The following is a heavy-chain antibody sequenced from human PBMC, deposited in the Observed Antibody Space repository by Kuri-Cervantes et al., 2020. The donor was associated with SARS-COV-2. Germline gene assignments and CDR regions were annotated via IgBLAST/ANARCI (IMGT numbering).Heavy chain of an antibody. CDR1: GFTFDDYA. CDR2: ISWNSGGI. J-gene: IGHJ4*02. CDR3: ARGPYSSPSFFDY. Sequence: LSLTCAASGFTFDDYALHWVRQAPGKGLEWVSGISWNSGGIVYADSVKGRFTISRDSAKNSLYLQMNSLRPEDTAFHYCARGPYSSPSFFDYWGQGTLVTVSS. V-gene: IGHV3-9*01. D-gene: IGHD6-6*01.